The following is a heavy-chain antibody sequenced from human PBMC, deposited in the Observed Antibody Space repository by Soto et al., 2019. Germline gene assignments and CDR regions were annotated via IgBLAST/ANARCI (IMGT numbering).Heavy chain of an antibody. D-gene: IGHD6-13*01. CDR1: GESFSGYY. CDR2: INHSGST. Sequence: QVQLQQWGAGLLKPSETLSLTCAVYGESFSGYYWNWIRQTPGKGLEWIGEINHSGSTNYNPSLQSRLTISVDTSKNQISLKLNSVTAADTAVYYCARGDIAAAGYFDYWGQGTLVTVSS. J-gene: IGHJ4*02. CDR3: ARGDIAAAGYFDY. V-gene: IGHV4-34*01.